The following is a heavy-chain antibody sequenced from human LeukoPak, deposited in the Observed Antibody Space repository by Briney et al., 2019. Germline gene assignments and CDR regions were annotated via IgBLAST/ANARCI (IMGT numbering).Heavy chain of an antibody. J-gene: IGHJ4*02. D-gene: IGHD2-21*01. Sequence: GGSLRLSCAASGFTVSSNYMSWVRQAPGKGLEWVSVIYSGGSTYYADSVKGRFTISRDNSKNTLYLQMNSLRAEDTAVYYCARILWSYYLDYWGQGTLVTVSS. CDR2: IYSGGST. CDR1: GFTVSSNY. V-gene: IGHV3-66*01. CDR3: ARILWSYYLDY.